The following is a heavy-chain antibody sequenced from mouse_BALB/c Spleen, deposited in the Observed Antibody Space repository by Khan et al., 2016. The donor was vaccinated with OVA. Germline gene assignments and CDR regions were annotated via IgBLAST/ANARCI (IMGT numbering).Heavy chain of an antibody. CDR2: IDPANGDT. CDR3: ATHYGNPFAY. D-gene: IGHD2-1*01. V-gene: IGHV14-3*02. J-gene: IGHJ3*01. Sequence: EVKLQESRAELLKPGASVKLSCTSSGFHIKDTYMHWVKQRPEQGLEWIGRIDPANGDTKYDPKFQGKATITAATSSTTAYLHLRILTSVDTAVYYCATHYGNPFAYWGQGTLVTVSA. CDR1: GFHIKDTY.